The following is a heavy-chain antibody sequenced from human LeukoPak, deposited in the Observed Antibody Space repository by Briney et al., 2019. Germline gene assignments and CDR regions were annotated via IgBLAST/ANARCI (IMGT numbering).Heavy chain of an antibody. CDR1: RFTFGMHW. Sequence: GGSLRLSCVASRFTFGMHWMSWVRQAPGKGLEWVANIKLDGSEKNYVDSVKGRFTISRDNTKNSLYLQMNSLRAEDTAVFYCARDQYDTWSRRGNFDSWGQGTLVIVSS. V-gene: IGHV3-7*03. CDR2: IKLDGSEK. CDR3: ARDQYDTWSRRGNFDS. D-gene: IGHD3-3*01. J-gene: IGHJ4*02.